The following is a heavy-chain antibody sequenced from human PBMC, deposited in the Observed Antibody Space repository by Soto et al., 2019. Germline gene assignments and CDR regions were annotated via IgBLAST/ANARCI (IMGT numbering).Heavy chain of an antibody. J-gene: IGHJ3*02. CDR3: ARPRNRDYDFWSGYDAFDI. CDR2: IYPGDSDT. V-gene: IGHV5-51*01. D-gene: IGHD3-3*01. Sequence: GESLKISCKGSGYSFTSYWIGWVRQMPGKGLEWMGIIYPGDSDTRYSPSFQGQVTISADKSISTAYLQWSSLKASDTAMYYCARPRNRDYDFWSGYDAFDIWGQGTMVTVS. CDR1: GYSFTSYW.